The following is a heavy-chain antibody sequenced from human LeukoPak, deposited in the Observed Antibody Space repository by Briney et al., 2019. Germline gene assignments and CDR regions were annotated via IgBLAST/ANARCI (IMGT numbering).Heavy chain of an antibody. V-gene: IGHV4-59*01. CDR3: AREDPQTTVPEGMDV. CDR1: GGSISYYY. J-gene: IGHJ6*02. CDR2: IYYSGTT. Sequence: SETLSLTCTVSGGSISYYYWSWIRQSPGKGLEWIGYIYYSGTTNYHPSLKSRVTISVDKSKNQFSLQLRSVTAADTAVYYCAREDPQTTVPEGMDVWGQGTTVTVSS. D-gene: IGHD4-17*01.